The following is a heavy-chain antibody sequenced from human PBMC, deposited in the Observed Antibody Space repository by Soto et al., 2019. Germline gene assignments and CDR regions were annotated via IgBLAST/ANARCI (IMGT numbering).Heavy chain of an antibody. Sequence: QVQLVESGGGVVQPGRSLRLSCAASGFTFSSYGMHWVRQAPGKGLEWVAVISYDGSNKYYADSVKGRFTISRDNSKNTHYLQMNSLRAADTAVYYGAKDLGLVRYFQHLGQGTLVTVSS. J-gene: IGHJ1*01. CDR3: AKDLGLVRYFQH. CDR2: ISYDGSNK. CDR1: GFTFSSYG. V-gene: IGHV3-30*18. D-gene: IGHD6-19*01.